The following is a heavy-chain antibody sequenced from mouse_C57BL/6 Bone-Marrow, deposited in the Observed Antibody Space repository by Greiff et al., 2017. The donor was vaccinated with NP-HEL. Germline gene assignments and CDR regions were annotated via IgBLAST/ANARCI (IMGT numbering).Heavy chain of an antibody. V-gene: IGHV1-15*01. D-gene: IGHD2-2*01. CDR1: GYTFTDYE. J-gene: IGHJ2*01. CDR2: IDPETGGT. Sequence: QVQLQQSGAELVRPGASVTLSCKASGYTFTDYEMHWVKQTPVHGLEWIGAIDPETGGTAYNQKFKGKAILTADKSSSTAYMELRSLTSEDSAVYYCTIGPPWFAYWGPGTTLTVSS. CDR3: TIGPPWFAY.